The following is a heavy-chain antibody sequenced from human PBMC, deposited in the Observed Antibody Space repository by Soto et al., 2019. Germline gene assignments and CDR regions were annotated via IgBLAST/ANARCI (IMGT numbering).Heavy chain of an antibody. V-gene: IGHV5-51*01. Sequence: GESLKISCKGSGYSFTHYWVGWVRQMPGKGLEWMGILYPGDSDSRYSPSFQGQVTISVDKSISTAYLQWSSLRASDTAMYYCARHAQLSGYYFDFWDQGTLVTVSS. CDR2: LYPGDSDS. J-gene: IGHJ4*02. D-gene: IGHD3-9*01. CDR3: ARHAQLSGYYFDF. CDR1: GYSFTHYW.